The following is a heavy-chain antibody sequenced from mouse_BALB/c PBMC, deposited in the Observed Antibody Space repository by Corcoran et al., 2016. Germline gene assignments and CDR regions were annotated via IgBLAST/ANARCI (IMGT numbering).Heavy chain of an antibody. CDR1: GFNIKDTY. D-gene: IGHD1-1*01. J-gene: IGHJ1*01. CDR2: IDPANGNT. CDR3: AREGVYYYGRSYFDV. Sequence: EVQLQQSGAELVKPGASVKLSCTASGFNIKDTYMHWVKQRPEQGLEWIGRIDPANGNTKYDPKFQGKATITADTSSNTAYLQLSSLTSEDTAVYYGAREGVYYYGRSYFDVWGAGATVTVSS. V-gene: IGHV14-3*02.